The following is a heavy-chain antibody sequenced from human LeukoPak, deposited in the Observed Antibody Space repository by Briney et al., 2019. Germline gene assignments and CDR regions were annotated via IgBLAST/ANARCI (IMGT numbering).Heavy chain of an antibody. J-gene: IGHJ5*02. CDR1: GFTFSGYS. CDR3: AKVGLAMGANWRTFDP. Sequence: GGSLRLSCAAFGFTFSGYSMNWVRQAPGKGLEWVAFIRYDGSNKYYADSVKGRFTISRDNSKNTLYLQMNSLRAEDTAVYYCAKVGLAMGANWRTFDPWGQGTLVTVSS. V-gene: IGHV3-30*02. D-gene: IGHD1-1*01. CDR2: IRYDGSNK.